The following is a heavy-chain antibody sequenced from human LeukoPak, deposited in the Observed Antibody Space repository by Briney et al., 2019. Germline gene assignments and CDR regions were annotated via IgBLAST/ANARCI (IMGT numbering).Heavy chain of an antibody. CDR3: ARVVRFSGAFDI. CDR1: GDSFSSNSAA. J-gene: IGHJ3*02. CDR2: TYYRSKWYN. V-gene: IGHV6-1*01. Sequence: SQTLSLTCAISGDSFSSNSAAWNWLRQSPSRGLEWLGRTYYRSKWYNDYAVSVKSRITINPDTSKNQFSLQLNSVTPEDTAVYYCARVVRFSGAFDIWGQGTMVTVSS. D-gene: IGHD5-12*01.